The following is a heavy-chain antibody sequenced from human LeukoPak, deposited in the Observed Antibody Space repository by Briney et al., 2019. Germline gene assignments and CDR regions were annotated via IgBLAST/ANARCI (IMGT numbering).Heavy chain of an antibody. CDR1: GFTFASYA. CDR3: TTSWAEIAANDF. J-gene: IGHJ4*02. D-gene: IGHD1-14*01. V-gene: IGHV3-23*01. Sequence: GGSLRLSCAASGFTFASYAMSWVRQGPGKGLEWVSVIGGDGDNIYYADSVKGRFTISRDTSRDHSKNMVYLQMNSLRPDDTAVYYCTTSWAEIAANDFGARGPRVTVS. CDR2: IGGDGDNI.